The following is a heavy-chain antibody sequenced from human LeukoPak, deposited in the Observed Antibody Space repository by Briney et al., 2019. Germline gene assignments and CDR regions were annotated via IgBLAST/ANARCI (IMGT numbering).Heavy chain of an antibody. J-gene: IGHJ4*02. CDR1: GFTSSDYY. CDR2: ISGGSRYT. V-gene: IGHV3-11*05. CDR3: AREYGSGSCFDL. D-gene: IGHD3-10*01. Sequence: PGGSLRLSCAASGFTSSDYYMSWIRQAPGKGLERVSYISGGSRYTNYADSVKGRFTISRDNAKNSLYLQMNSLRAEDTAVYYCAREYGSGSCFDLWGQGTLVTVSS.